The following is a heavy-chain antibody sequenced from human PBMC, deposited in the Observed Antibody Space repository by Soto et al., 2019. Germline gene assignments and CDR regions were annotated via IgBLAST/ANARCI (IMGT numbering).Heavy chain of an antibody. CDR3: ARRGYSYGYLRNAFDI. J-gene: IGHJ3*02. CDR2: IYPGDSDT. Sequence: EVQLVQSGAEVKKPGESLKISCKGSGYSFTSYWIGWVRQMPGKGLEWMGIIYPGDSDTRYSPSFQGQVTISADKSISTAYLQWSSLKASDTAMYYCARRGYSYGYLRNAFDIWGQGTMVTVSS. V-gene: IGHV5-51*01. D-gene: IGHD5-18*01. CDR1: GYSFTSYW.